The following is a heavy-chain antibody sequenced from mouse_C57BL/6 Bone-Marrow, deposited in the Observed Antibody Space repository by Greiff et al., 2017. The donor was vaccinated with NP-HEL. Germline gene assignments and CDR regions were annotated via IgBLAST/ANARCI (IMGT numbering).Heavy chain of an antibody. CDR1: GYSITSGYY. CDR2: ISYDGSN. CDR3: ARDRGLRRFAY. D-gene: IGHD2-4*01. J-gene: IGHJ3*01. Sequence: EVQLQQSGPGLVKPSQSLSLTCSVTGYSITSGYYWNWIRQFPGNKLEWMGYISYDGSNNYNPSLKNRISITRDTSKNQFFLKLNSVTTEDTATYYCARDRGLRRFAYWGQGTLVTVSA. V-gene: IGHV3-6*01.